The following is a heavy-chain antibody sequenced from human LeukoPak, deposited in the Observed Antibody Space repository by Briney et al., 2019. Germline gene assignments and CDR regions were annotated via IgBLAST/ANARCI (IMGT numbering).Heavy chain of an antibody. J-gene: IGHJ4*02. D-gene: IGHD5-24*01. CDR3: ARDSRDGYSIDY. CDR1: GGTFSSYA. CDR2: IIPILGIA. Sequence: GASVKVSCKASGGTFSSYAISWVRQAPGQGLEWMGRIIPILGIANYAQKFQGRVTITADKSTSTAYMELSSLRSEDTAVYYCARDSRDGYSIDYWGQGTLVTVSS. V-gene: IGHV1-69*04.